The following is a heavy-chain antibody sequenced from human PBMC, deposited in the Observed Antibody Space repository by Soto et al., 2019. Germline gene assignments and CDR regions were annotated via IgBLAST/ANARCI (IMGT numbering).Heavy chain of an antibody. CDR1: GYSFTSYW. D-gene: IGHD6-25*01. Sequence: GESLKISCKGSGYSFTSYWIGWVRQMPGKGLEWMGIIYPGDSDTRYSPSFQGQVTISADKSISTAYLQWSSLKASDTAMYYCARLRVGERLAEYSHHSGPGTLLTVSS. J-gene: IGHJ1*01. CDR2: IYPGDSDT. V-gene: IGHV5-51*01. CDR3: ARLRVGERLAEYSHH.